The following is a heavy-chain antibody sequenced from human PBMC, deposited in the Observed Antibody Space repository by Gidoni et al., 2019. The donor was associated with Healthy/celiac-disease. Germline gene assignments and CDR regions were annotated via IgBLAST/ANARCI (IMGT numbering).Heavy chain of an antibody. V-gene: IGHV1-58*02. CDR3: ASRLGVDTAMAPFDY. J-gene: IGHJ4*02. D-gene: IGHD5-18*01. CDR2: IVGGSGNT. Sequence: QMQLVQSGPEVKKPGTSVKVSCKASGFTFTSSAMQWVRQARGQRLEWIGWIVGGSGNTNYAQKFQERVTITRDMSTSTAYRELSSLRSEDTAVYYCASRLGVDTAMAPFDYWGQGTLVTVSS. CDR1: GFTFTSSA.